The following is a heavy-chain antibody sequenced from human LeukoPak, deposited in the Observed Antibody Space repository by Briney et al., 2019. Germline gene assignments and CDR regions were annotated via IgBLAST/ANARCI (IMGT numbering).Heavy chain of an antibody. CDR1: GFTFSSYA. V-gene: IGHV3-23*01. J-gene: IGHJ4*02. CDR3: AKVKTHWYFDN. CDR2: ISGSGGST. D-gene: IGHD1-1*01. Sequence: GSLRLSCAASGFTFSSYAMSWVRQAPGKGLEWVSAISGSGGSTYYADSVKGRFTISRDNSKGTMYLQMNSLRAEDTAVYYCAKVKTHWYFDNWGRGTLVTVSS.